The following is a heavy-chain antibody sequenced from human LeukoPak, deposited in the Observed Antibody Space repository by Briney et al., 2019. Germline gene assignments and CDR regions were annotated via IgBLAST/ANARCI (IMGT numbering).Heavy chain of an antibody. V-gene: IGHV3-49*04. CDR1: GFTFGDYA. Sequence: GGSLRLSCTASGFTFGDYAMSWVRQAPGKGLEWVGFIRSKAYGGTTEYAASGKGRFTISRDDYKSIDYLQMNRLKTEDTAVYYCTRDLSGDYGFAFDIWGQGTMVTVSS. CDR3: TRDLSGDYGFAFDI. D-gene: IGHD4-17*01. J-gene: IGHJ3*02. CDR2: IRSKAYGGTT.